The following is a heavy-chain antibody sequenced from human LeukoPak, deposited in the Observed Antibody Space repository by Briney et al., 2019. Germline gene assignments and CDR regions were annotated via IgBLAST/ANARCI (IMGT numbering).Heavy chain of an antibody. Sequence: PETLSLTCTVSGGYISSYCWSWIRQPPGKGLEWIGYIYYSGSTNYNPSLKSRVTISVDTSKNQFSLKLSSVTAADTAVYYCARAPRAYNWNRLYFDYWGQGTLVTVSS. CDR3: ARAPRAYNWNRLYFDY. V-gene: IGHV4-59*01. CDR1: GGYISSYC. CDR2: IYYSGST. J-gene: IGHJ4*02. D-gene: IGHD1-1*01.